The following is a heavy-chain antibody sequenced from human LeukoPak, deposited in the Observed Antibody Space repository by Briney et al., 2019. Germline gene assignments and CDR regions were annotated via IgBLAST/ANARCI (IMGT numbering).Heavy chain of an antibody. D-gene: IGHD6-19*01. Sequence: SETLSLTCAVSGVPFSNYYWSWVRQSPRQGLEWIGEINHSGYTNYNPSLESRVTMSIDTSKNQFSLILTSVTAADAGVYYCTRAVAGHPDWGQGTLVTVSS. CDR1: GVPFSNYY. V-gene: IGHV4-34*01. J-gene: IGHJ4*02. CDR2: INHSGYT. CDR3: TRAVAGHPD.